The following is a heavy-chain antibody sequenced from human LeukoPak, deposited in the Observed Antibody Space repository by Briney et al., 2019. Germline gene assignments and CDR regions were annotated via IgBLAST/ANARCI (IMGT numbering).Heavy chain of an antibody. CDR3: ARLLVVPAAYYYYMDV. D-gene: IGHD2-2*01. V-gene: IGHV4-28*01. CDR1: GYSISSSNW. J-gene: IGHJ6*03. CDR2: IYYSGST. Sequence: SETLSLTCAVSGYSISSSNWWGWIRQPPGKGLEWIGYIYYSGSTYYNPSLKSRVTMSVDTSKNQFSLKLSSVTAADTAVYYCARLLVVPAAYYYYMDVWGKGTTVTVSS.